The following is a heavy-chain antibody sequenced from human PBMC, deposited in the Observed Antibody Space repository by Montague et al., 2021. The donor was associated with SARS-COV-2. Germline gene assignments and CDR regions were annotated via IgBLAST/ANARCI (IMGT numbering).Heavy chain of an antibody. CDR1: GGSISSSSYY. D-gene: IGHD2-2*01. CDR3: ARHGVCSSPMCPPGW. Sequence: SETLSLTCTVSGGSISSSSYYWGWIRQPPGKGLEWIGSIDYSGRIYYNPSLKSRVTISVDTSKNQFSLKLSSVTAADTAVYFCARHGVCSSPMCPPGWWGQGTVVTVSS. CDR2: IDYSGRI. V-gene: IGHV4-39*01. J-gene: IGHJ4*02.